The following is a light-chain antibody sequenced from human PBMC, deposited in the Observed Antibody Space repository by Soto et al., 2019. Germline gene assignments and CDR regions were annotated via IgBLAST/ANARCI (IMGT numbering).Light chain of an antibody. J-gene: IGLJ1*01. CDR2: QDS. CDR3: QAWDSSTRV. V-gene: IGLV3-1*01. CDR1: KLGDKY. Sequence: SYELTQPPSVSVSQDQTATITGPGDKLGDKYPCWYKQKPGQSPVLVIYQDSKRPSGIPERFSGSNSGNTATLTISGTQAMDEADYYCQAWDSSTRVFGTGTKLTVL.